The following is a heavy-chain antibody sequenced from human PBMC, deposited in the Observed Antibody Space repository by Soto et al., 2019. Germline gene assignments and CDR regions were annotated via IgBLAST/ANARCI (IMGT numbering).Heavy chain of an antibody. J-gene: IGHJ4*02. V-gene: IGHV3-48*03. CDR3: ARVGAPFFDY. CDR1: GFTFSSYE. D-gene: IGHD4-17*01. Sequence: PGGSLRLSCAASGFTFSSYEMNWVRQAPGKGLGWVSYISSSDSTIYYADSVKGRFTISRDNAKSSLYLQMNSLRAEDTAVYYCARVGAPFFDYWGQGTLVTVSS. CDR2: ISSSDSTI.